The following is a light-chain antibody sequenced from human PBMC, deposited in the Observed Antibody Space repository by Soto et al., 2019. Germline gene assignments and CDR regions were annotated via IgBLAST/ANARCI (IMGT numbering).Light chain of an antibody. J-gene: IGKJ1*01. CDR1: QSVSRN. Sequence: IVVTQSPGTLSVSPVERATRSCRASQSVSRNVAWYQQNPGQAPRLLIYGASTRATGIPARFSGSGSGTEFNLTISCLQSEDFAVDYCQHYTNWPPWTFGEGPKVDIK. CDR3: QHYTNWPPWT. V-gene: IGKV3-15*01. CDR2: GAS.